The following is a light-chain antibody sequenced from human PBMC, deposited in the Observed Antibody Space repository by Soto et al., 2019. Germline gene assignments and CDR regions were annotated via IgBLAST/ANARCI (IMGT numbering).Light chain of an antibody. V-gene: IGLV4-60*02. CDR1: SGHSSYI. Sequence: QSVLTQSSSASASLGSSVKLTCTLSSGHSSYIIAWHQQQPGKAPRYLMKLEGSGSYNKGSGVPDRFSGSSSGADRYLTISNLRCEDEADYYCETWDSNTWVFGGGTKLTVL. CDR2: LEGSGSY. J-gene: IGLJ3*02. CDR3: ETWDSNTWV.